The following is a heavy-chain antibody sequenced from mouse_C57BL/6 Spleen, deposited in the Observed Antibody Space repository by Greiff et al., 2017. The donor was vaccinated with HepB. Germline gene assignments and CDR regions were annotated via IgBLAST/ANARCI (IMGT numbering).Heavy chain of an antibody. Sequence: VQLQQSGPGLVQPSQSLSITCTVSGFSLTSYGVHWVRQSPGKGLEWLGVIWSGGSTDYNAAFISRLSISKDNSKSQVFFKMNSLQADDTAIYYCARTGYDYDWGYAMDYWGQGTSVTVSS. CDR2: IWSGGST. D-gene: IGHD2-4*01. CDR3: ARTGYDYDWGYAMDY. J-gene: IGHJ4*01. CDR1: GFSLTSYG. V-gene: IGHV2-2*01.